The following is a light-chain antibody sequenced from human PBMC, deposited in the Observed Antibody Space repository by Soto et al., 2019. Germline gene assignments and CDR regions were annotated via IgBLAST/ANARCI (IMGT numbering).Light chain of an antibody. V-gene: IGKV3-15*01. J-gene: IGKJ1*01. Sequence: IVMTQSPATLSVSPGEGATLSCRASQSIGDNLAWYQQKPGQPPRLLIYGASTRAAGAPARFSGSGSGTEFTLTISSLQSEDFAVYYCQDHDIWPWTFGQGTKVEIK. CDR3: QDHDIWPWT. CDR1: QSIGDN. CDR2: GAS.